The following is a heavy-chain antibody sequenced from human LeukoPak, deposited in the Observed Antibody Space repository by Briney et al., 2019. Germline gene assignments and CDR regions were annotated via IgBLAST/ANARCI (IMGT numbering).Heavy chain of an antibody. J-gene: IGHJ4*02. Sequence: GGSLRLSCAASGFTFSNYVITWVRQAPGKGLEWVVAIDGGGGSTYYADSVKGRFTISRDNSKNTLYLQMNSLRAEDTAVYYCARDAGSGSYYGGPDEYYFDYWGQGTLVTVSS. CDR1: GFTFSNYV. V-gene: IGHV3-23*01. D-gene: IGHD1-26*01. CDR2: IDGGGGST. CDR3: ARDAGSGSYYGGPDEYYFDY.